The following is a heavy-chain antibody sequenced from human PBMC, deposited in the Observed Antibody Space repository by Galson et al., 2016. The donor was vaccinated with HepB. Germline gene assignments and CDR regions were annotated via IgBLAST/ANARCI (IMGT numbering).Heavy chain of an antibody. CDR2: LKSDGRST. CDR3: RAGAF. CDR1: GFTFSSHW. J-gene: IGHJ1*01. Sequence: SLRLSCAASGFTFSSHWMHWVRQAPGKGLVCVSRLKSDGRSTYYADSVKGRFTISRDNSKNTVYLQMNSLRAEDTAVYYRRAGAFWGQGTLVTVSS. V-gene: IGHV3-74*01. D-gene: IGHD5-24*01.